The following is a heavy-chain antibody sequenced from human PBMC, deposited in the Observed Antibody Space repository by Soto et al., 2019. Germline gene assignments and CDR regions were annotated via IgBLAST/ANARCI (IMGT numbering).Heavy chain of an antibody. CDR2: IVVGSGNT. Sequence: GASVKVSCKASGFTFTSSAVQWVRQARGQRLEWIGWIVVGSGNTNYAQKFQERVTITRDMSTSTAYMELSSLRSEDTAVYYCAAAVSSSSDHHYYYYGMDVWGQGTTVTVSS. J-gene: IGHJ6*02. D-gene: IGHD6-6*01. CDR1: GFTFTSSA. CDR3: AAAVSSSSDHHYYYYGMDV. V-gene: IGHV1-58*01.